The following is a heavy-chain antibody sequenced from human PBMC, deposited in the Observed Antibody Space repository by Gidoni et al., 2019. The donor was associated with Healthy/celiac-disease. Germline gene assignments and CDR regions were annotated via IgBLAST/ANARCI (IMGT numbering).Heavy chain of an antibody. D-gene: IGHD5-12*01. J-gene: IGHJ4*02. CDR3: ARVSMATEDY. CDR1: GFTVSSNY. Sequence: EVQLVESGGGLIQPGGSLSLSCAASGFTVSSNYMSWVRQAPGKGLEWVSVSDSGGSTYYADSVKGRVTISRDNSKNTLYLQMNSLRAEDTAGYYCARVSMATEDYWGQGTLVTVSS. V-gene: IGHV3-53*01. CDR2: SDSGGST.